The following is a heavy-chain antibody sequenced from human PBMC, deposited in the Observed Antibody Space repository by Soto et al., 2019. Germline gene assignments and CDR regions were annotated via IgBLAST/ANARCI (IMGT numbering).Heavy chain of an antibody. CDR3: ARSHGDYYYDSSGCFY. Sequence: ASVKVSCKASGYTFTSYGISWVRQAPGQGLEWMGWISAYNGNTNYAQKLQGRVTMTTDTSTSTAYMELRSLRSDDTAVYYCARSHGDYYYDSSGCFYWGQGTLVTVSS. J-gene: IGHJ4*02. CDR2: ISAYNGNT. V-gene: IGHV1-18*01. CDR1: GYTFTSYG. D-gene: IGHD3-22*01.